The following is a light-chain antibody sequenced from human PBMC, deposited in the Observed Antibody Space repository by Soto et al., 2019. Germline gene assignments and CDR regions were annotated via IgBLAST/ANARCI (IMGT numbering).Light chain of an antibody. J-gene: IGLJ3*02. CDR1: SSDVGGYNY. V-gene: IGLV2-14*01. Sequence: QSALTQPASVSGSPGQSITISCTGTSSDVGGYNYVSWYQQYPGKAPKLMIYEVSNRPSGVSNRFSGSKSGNTASLTISGLQAEDEADYYCSSYTSSSTPRVFGGGTKLTVL. CDR2: EVS. CDR3: SSYTSSSTPRV.